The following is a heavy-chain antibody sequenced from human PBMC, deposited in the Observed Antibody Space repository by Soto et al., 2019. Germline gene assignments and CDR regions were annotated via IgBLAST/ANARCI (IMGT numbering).Heavy chain of an antibody. V-gene: IGHV4-34*01. CDR2: INNGGSS. D-gene: IGHD1-26*01. CDR1: GGSFSGYY. J-gene: IGHJ2*01. Sequence: KPSETLSLTCAVYGGSFSGYYWSWIRQPPGKGLEWIGEINNGGSSNYNPSLKSRGSMSVGTSNNQFSLKLTSVTAADTAVYYCARGRGAGYNQNWYFDLWGRGTLVTVSS. CDR3: ARGRGAGYNQNWYFDL.